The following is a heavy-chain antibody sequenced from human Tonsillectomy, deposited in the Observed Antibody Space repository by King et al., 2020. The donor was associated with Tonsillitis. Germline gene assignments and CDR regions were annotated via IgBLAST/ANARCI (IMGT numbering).Heavy chain of an antibody. D-gene: IGHD3-22*01. CDR1: GFTFSTYD. V-gene: IGHV3-30*18. J-gene: IGHJ4*02. CDR3: AKDLIDYYDSSGYLDY. Sequence: VQLVESGGGVVQPGRSLRLSCAASGFTFSTYDMHWVRQAPGKGLEWVAVISYDGRNKYYVDSVKGRFTISRDNSKNPLYLQMNSLRAEDTAVYFCAKDLIDYYDSSGYLDYWGQGXLVTVSS. CDR2: ISYDGRNK.